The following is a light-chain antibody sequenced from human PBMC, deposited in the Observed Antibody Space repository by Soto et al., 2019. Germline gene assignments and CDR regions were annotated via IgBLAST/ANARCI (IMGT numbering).Light chain of an antibody. Sequence: EMVMTQSPATLSVSQGDGATLSCRTSHSVNTNLASYQQKPGQPPRLLIYDASTRATGVPARFSGSGSGTEFTLTISSVQSEDFAVYYCQQYNNWPPLYTFGQGTKLDIK. CDR2: DAS. CDR3: QQYNNWPPLYT. V-gene: IGKV3-15*01. CDR1: HSVNTN. J-gene: IGKJ2*01.